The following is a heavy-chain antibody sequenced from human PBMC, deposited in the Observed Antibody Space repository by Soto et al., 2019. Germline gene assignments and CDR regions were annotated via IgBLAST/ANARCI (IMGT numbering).Heavy chain of an antibody. CDR1: VGSISSGDYY. J-gene: IGHJ4*02. CDR3: ASYDSTKEYFDY. D-gene: IGHD3-22*01. V-gene: IGHV4-30-4*01. Sequence: SETLSLTCTFSVGSISSGDYYWSWIRQPPGKGLEWIGYIYYSGSTYYNPPLKSRVTISVDTSKNQFSLKLSSVTAADTAVYYCASYDSTKEYFDYWGQGTLVIGSS. CDR2: IYYSGST.